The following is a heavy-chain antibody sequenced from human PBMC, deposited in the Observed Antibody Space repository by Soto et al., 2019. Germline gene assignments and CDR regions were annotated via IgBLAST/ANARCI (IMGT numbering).Heavy chain of an antibody. J-gene: IGHJ4*02. V-gene: IGHV3-23*01. Sequence: EVQVLESGGALVQPGESLRLSCAASGFTFSTYSMSWVGRPPGKGPEWVAVISGSGEITYYAESVKGRFTISRDNSKNTLYLQMNSLRGEDTALYHCARGSRVLAGFDCWGQGTLVTVSS. CDR3: ARGSRVLAGFDC. CDR2: ISGSGEIT. D-gene: IGHD6-19*01. CDR1: GFTFSTYS.